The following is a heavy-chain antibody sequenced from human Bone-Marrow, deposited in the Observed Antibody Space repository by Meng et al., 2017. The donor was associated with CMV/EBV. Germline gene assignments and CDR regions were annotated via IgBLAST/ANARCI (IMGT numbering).Heavy chain of an antibody. V-gene: IGHV3-33*06. CDR1: GFTFSSYG. D-gene: IGHD3-3*01. CDR3: AKGDFWNGYSEYFLY. Sequence: GESLKIYCDASGFTFSSYGMFWARQAPGKGLEWLGVISYEGNYQHYADSVKGRFTISRDNSKNTMYLQMSSLRAEDTAVYYCAKGDFWNGYSEYFLYWGQGTLVTVSS. CDR2: ISYEGNYQ. J-gene: IGHJ1*01.